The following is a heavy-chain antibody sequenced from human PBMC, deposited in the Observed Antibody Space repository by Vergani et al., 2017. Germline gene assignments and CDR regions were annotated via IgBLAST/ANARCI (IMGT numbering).Heavy chain of an antibody. CDR1: GVSIGSNSYY. CDR3: ARGRGYCSSTSCYVGYYYYYMDV. J-gene: IGHJ6*03. Sequence: QVQLQESGPGLVKPSETLSLTCTVSGVSIGSNSYYWGWIRQPPGKGLEWIGTIYYTGTTYYTEAHKSRLTISVDKSKNQFSLKLSSVTAADTAVYYCARGRGYCSSTSCYVGYYYYYMDVWGKGTTVTVSS. V-gene: IGHV4-39*01. D-gene: IGHD2-2*01. CDR2: IYYTGTT.